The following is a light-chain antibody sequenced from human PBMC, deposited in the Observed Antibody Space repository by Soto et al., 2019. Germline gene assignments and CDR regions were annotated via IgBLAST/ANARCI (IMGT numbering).Light chain of an antibody. Sequence: QSALTQPASVSGSPGQSITISCTGTSSDVGGYNHVSWYQQHPGKAPKLMIYDVTDRPSGVSNRFSGSKSVNTASLAISGLQAEDEADYYCNSYTSTNTLVFGGGTKVTVL. CDR1: SSDVGGYNH. CDR3: NSYTSTNTLV. V-gene: IGLV2-14*03. CDR2: DVT. J-gene: IGLJ2*01.